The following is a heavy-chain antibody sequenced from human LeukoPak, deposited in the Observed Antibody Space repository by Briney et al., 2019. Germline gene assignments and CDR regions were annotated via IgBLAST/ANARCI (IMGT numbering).Heavy chain of an antibody. CDR3: ARDLATIDGIAWYYFEN. V-gene: IGHV1-2*02. D-gene: IGHD5-12*01. Sequence: ASVKVTCKASGYTFTDHYIHWVRRAPGQGFEWMGWINPNTGGTDYAQKFQDRIAISTYTSISTVYMELTRLTSDDTALYYCARDLATIDGIAWYYFENWGQGTLVTVS. CDR1: GYTFTDHY. CDR2: INPNTGGT. J-gene: IGHJ4*02.